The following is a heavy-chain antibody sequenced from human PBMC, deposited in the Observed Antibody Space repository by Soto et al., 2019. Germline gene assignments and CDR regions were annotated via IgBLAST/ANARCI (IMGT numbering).Heavy chain of an antibody. CDR3: ARPVRYSSSWYGHNWFDP. CDR1: GGSFSGYY. J-gene: IGHJ5*02. V-gene: IGHV4-34*01. CDR2: INHSGST. Sequence: QVQLQQWGAGLLKPSETLSLTCAVYGGSFSGYYWSWIRQPPGKGLEWIGEINHSGSTNYNPSLKSRVTISVDTSKNQFSLKLSSVTAADTAVYYSARPVRYSSSWYGHNWFDPWGQGTLVTVSS. D-gene: IGHD6-13*01.